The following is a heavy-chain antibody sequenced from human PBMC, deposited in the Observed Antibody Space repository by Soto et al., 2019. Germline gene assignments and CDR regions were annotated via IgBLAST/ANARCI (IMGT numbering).Heavy chain of an antibody. CDR3: ARDFYDFWSGYYSYYYYYGMDV. Sequence: VQLVESGGGLVQPGGSLRLSCAASGFTFSSYGMHWVRQAPGKGLEWVAVIWYDGSNKYYADSVKGRFTISRDNSKNTLYLQMNSLRAEDTAVYYCARDFYDFWSGYYSYYYYYGMDVWGQGTTVTVSS. V-gene: IGHV3-33*08. J-gene: IGHJ6*02. CDR1: GFTFSSYG. CDR2: IWYDGSNK. D-gene: IGHD3-3*01.